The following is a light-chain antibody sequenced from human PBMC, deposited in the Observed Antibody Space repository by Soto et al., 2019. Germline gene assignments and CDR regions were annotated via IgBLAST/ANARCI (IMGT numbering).Light chain of an antibody. J-gene: IGLJ2*01. CDR2: EVS. CDR1: SSDIGGYNY. Sequence: QSALTHPPSASGSPGQSVTLSCTGTSSDIGGYNYVSWYQQHPGKAPKLMIYEVSKRPSGVPDRFSGSKSGNTASLTVSGLQAEDEADYYCRSYAGTNNLRIFGGGTKLTVL. CDR3: RSYAGTNNLRI. V-gene: IGLV2-8*01.